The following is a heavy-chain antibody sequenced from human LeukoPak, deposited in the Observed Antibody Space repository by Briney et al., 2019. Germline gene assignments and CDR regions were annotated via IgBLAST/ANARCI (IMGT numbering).Heavy chain of an antibody. J-gene: IGHJ4*02. CDR2: IIPILGIA. Sequence: SVKVSCKASGGTFSSYTISWVRQAPGQGLEWMGRIIPILGIANYAQKFQGRVTITADKSTSTAYMELSSLGSEDTAVYYCASQYYDSSGYYPLWGQGTLVTVSS. D-gene: IGHD3-22*01. CDR3: ASQYYDSSGYYPL. V-gene: IGHV1-69*02. CDR1: GGTFSSYT.